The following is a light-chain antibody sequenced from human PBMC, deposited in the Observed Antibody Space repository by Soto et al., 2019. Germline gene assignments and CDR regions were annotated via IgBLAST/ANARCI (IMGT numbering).Light chain of an antibody. J-gene: IGKJ1*01. CDR1: QNINQW. CDR3: LQYGGYRE. Sequence: DFQMTQSPSTLSASVGDRVTITCRASQNINQWLAWYQQKPGKPPNLLIYDASTLESGVPSRFRGSGSTTAFTVTSSSLQPDDFATFYCLQYGGYREFGKGTTVDIK. V-gene: IGKV1-5*01. CDR2: DAS.